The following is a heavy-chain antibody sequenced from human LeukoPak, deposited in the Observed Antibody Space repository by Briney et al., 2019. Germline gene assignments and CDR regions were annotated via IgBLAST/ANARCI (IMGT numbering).Heavy chain of an antibody. J-gene: IGHJ3*01. CDR1: GGSVSSGGYY. Sequence: SETLSLTCTVSGGSVSSGGYYWSWLRQPPGKGLEWIGYIYHSGSTYYNPSLKSRVTISVDRSKNQFSLKLTSVTAAETALYYCARELRYDNSDSGAFWGQGTVVTVSS. CDR3: ARELRYDNSDSGAF. CDR2: IYHSGST. D-gene: IGHD3-22*01. V-gene: IGHV4-30-2*01.